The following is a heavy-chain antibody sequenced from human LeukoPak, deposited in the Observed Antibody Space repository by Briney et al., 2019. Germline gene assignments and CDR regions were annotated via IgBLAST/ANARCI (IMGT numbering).Heavy chain of an antibody. Sequence: GGSLRLSCVGSGFTFSSHAMSWVRQAPGKGLEWVANINQNGGEKYYVDSVKGRFTISRDNGKNSLYLQMNSLRAEDTAVYYCARYRHLGYWGQGTLVTVSS. V-gene: IGHV3-7*01. CDR2: INQNGGEK. CDR1: GFTFSSHA. J-gene: IGHJ4*02. CDR3: ARYRHLGY.